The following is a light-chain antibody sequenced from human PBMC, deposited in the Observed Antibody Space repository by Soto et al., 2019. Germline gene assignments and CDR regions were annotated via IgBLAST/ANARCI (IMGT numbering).Light chain of an antibody. CDR3: QQSYSTPRD. J-gene: IGKJ5*01. V-gene: IGKV1-39*01. CDR2: AAS. Sequence: DIQMTQSPSSLSASVGDRVTITCRASQSISNSLNWYQQKPGRPPKLLIYAASSLQSGVPSRFSGSGSGTDFILTISSLQPEDFATYYCQQSYSTPRDFGQGTRLEIK. CDR1: QSISNS.